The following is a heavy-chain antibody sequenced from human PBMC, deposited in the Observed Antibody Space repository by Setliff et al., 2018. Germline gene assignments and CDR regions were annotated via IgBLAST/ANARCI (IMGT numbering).Heavy chain of an antibody. V-gene: IGHV1-69*13. CDR2: IIPIFGTT. CDR1: GGTFSRYA. J-gene: IGHJ4*02. CDR3: ARDFNGLALGY. D-gene: IGHD2-8*01. Sequence: SVKVSCKASGGTFSRYAINWVRQTPGQGLEWMGGIIPIFGTTNYAQKFQGRVTITADESTSTAYMELNSLRSEDTAVYYCARDFNGLALGYWGQGTLVTVSS.